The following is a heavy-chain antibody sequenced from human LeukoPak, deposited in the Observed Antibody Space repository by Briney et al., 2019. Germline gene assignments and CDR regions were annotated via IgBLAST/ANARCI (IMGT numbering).Heavy chain of an antibody. Sequence: SWVRQAPGKGLEWVGFIQAKAYGGATKYAASVNGRFSISRDDSQSIANLQMNDLKTEDTAVYYCTRAPHPRCSSSGCYLDYWGQGTLVTVPS. J-gene: IGHJ4*02. V-gene: IGHV3-49*02. CDR3: TRAPHPRCSSSGCYLDY. CDR2: IQAKAYGGAT. D-gene: IGHD2-2*01.